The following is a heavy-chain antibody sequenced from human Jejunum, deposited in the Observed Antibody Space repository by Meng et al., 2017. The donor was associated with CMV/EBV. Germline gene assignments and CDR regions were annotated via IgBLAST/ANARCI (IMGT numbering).Heavy chain of an antibody. J-gene: IGHJ6*02. D-gene: IGHD2-2*02. Sequence: SWIRQPPGKGLEWIGEINHSGSTNYNPSLKSRVTISVDTSKNQFSLKLSSVTAADTAVYYCARGRRSTSIVVVPAAIRGYYGMDVWGQGTTVTVSS. V-gene: IGHV4-34*01. CDR2: INHSGST. CDR3: ARGRRSTSIVVVPAAIRGYYGMDV.